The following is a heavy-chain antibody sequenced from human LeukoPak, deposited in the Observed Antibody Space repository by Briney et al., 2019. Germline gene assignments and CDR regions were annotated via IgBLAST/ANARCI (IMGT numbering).Heavy chain of an antibody. CDR1: GFTFSSYA. V-gene: IGHV3-23*01. CDR2: IRGSGDRT. CDR3: ARRAGAYSHPYDY. D-gene: IGHD4/OR15-4a*01. J-gene: IGHJ4*02. Sequence: GGSLRLSCAASGFTFSSYAMSWVRQAPGKGLEWVSAIRGSGDRTHYADSVKRRFTISRDNSKNTLYLQMNSLRAEDTAVYYCARRAGAYSHPYDYWGQGTLVTVSS.